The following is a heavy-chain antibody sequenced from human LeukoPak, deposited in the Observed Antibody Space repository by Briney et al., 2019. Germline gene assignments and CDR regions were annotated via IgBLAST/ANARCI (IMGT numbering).Heavy chain of an antibody. CDR1: GGSISSGGYY. D-gene: IGHD6-6*01. Sequence: PSETLSLTCTVSGGSISSGGYYWSWIRQHPGKGLEWIGYIYYSGSTYYNPSLKSRVTISVDTSKNQFSLKLSSVTAADTAVYYCASSIAARPYYYYYGMDVWGQGTTVTVSS. V-gene: IGHV4-31*03. CDR2: IYYSGST. J-gene: IGHJ6*02. CDR3: ASSIAARPYYYYYGMDV.